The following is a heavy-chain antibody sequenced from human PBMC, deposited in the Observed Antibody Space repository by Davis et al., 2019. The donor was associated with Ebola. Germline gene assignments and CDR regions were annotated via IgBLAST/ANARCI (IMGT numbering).Heavy chain of an antibody. CDR2: IYDQST. V-gene: IGHV3-53*05. CDR3: ATTQWLREFDN. J-gene: IGHJ4*02. CDR1: GFTVSSNH. D-gene: IGHD6-19*01. Sequence: GGSLRLSCAASGFTVSSNHMSWVRQAPGKGLEWVSVIYDQSTAYADSVRGRFLISRDKSNNTLYLEMNSLRVDDTAVYYCATTQWLREFDNWGQGTLVTVSS.